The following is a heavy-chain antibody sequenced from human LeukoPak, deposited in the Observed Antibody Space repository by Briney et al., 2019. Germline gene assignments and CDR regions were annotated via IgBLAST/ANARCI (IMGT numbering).Heavy chain of an antibody. V-gene: IGHV3-69-1*01. CDR3: AGYGVYPY. CDR1: GFTVNTYD. D-gene: IGHD4-17*01. J-gene: IGHJ4*02. CDR2: FGISGTI. Sequence: GGSLRLSCAASGFTVNTYDMHWVRQAPGEGPEWIAYFGISGTIYYADSVRGRFTISRDKAKNSLFLQMNSLRVDDTAIYYCAGYGVYPYWGQGTPVTVSS.